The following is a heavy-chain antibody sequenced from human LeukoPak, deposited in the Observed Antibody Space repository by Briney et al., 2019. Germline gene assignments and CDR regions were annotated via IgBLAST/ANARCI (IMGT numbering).Heavy chain of an antibody. CDR2: ISPTGSTT. Sequence: PGGSLRLSWTASGFSFSGLWMHWARQLPGKGLVWVSRISPTGSTTSYADSVKGRFTVSRDNAKNTLYLQVNNLRAEDTAVYYCARGPNSNWSGLDFWGQGTLLTVSS. D-gene: IGHD6-6*01. J-gene: IGHJ4*02. CDR1: GFSFSGLW. CDR3: ARGPNSNWSGLDF. V-gene: IGHV3-74*01.